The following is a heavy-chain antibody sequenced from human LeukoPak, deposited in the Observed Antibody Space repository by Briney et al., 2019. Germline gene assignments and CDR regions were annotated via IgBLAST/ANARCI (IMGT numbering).Heavy chain of an antibody. CDR3: ARSVALYSFHI. J-gene: IGHJ3*02. CDR2: IYTSGST. Sequence: SETLSLTCTVSGGSISSSSYYWSWIRQPAGKGLEWIGRIYTSGSTNYNPSLKSRVTMSVDTSKNQFSLTLSSVTAADTAVYYCARSVALYSFHIWGQGTMVTVSS. V-gene: IGHV4-61*02. D-gene: IGHD2-15*01. CDR1: GGSISSSSYY.